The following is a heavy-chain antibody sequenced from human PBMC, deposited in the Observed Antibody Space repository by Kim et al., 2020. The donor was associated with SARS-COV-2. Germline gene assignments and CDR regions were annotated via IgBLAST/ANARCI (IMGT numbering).Heavy chain of an antibody. CDR2: MFHSGST. CDR1: GTPISSSNW. Sequence: SETLSLTCSVAGTPISSSNWWSWVRQSPGKGLEWIGEMFHSGSTNYNPSLKSRVTISIDKSKNQFSLKLSSMTAADTAVYYCARDWNVERGNSYYYFGMDVWGPGTAVSVFS. D-gene: IGHD1-1*01. CDR3: ARDWNVERGNSYYYFGMDV. J-gene: IGHJ6*02. V-gene: IGHV4-4*02.